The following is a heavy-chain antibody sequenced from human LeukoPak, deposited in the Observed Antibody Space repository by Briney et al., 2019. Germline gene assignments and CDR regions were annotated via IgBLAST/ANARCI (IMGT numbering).Heavy chain of an antibody. Sequence: SETLSLTCTVSGDSISSSNCYWGWIRQPPGKGLEWIGSIYFSGGTYYNASLKSRVTISVDTSKNQLSLKLSSLTAADTALYYCARSPVAGTGIWYFDYWGQGTLVTVSS. CDR2: IYFSGGT. CDR3: ARSPVAGTGIWYFDY. V-gene: IGHV4-39*07. D-gene: IGHD6-19*01. CDR1: GDSISSSNCY. J-gene: IGHJ4*02.